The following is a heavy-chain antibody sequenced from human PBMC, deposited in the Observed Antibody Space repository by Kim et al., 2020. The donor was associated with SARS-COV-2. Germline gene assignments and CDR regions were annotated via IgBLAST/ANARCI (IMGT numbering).Heavy chain of an antibody. J-gene: IGHJ4*02. D-gene: IGHD3-10*01. CDR1: GGSFSGYY. CDR3: ARGRLGMVRRVSKNFDY. CDR2: INHSGST. V-gene: IGHV4-34*01. Sequence: SETLSLTCAVYGGSFSGYYWSWIRQPPGKGLEWIGEINHSGSTNYNPSLKSRVTISVDTSKNQFSWKLSSVTAADTAVYYCARGRLGMVRRVSKNFDYWGQGTLVTVSS.